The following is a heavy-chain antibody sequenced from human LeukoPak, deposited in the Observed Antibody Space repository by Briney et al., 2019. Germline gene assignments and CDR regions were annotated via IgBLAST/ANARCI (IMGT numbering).Heavy chain of an antibody. J-gene: IGHJ3*02. Sequence: PSETLSLTCAVYGGSFSGYYWSWIRQSPGKGLEWIGEINHGGSTNYNPSLKSRVTIAVDTSKNQFSLKLRSVTAADTAVYYCARVTADAFDIWGQGTMVTVSS. V-gene: IGHV4-34*01. CDR1: GGSFSGYY. CDR3: ARVTADAFDI. CDR2: INHGGST.